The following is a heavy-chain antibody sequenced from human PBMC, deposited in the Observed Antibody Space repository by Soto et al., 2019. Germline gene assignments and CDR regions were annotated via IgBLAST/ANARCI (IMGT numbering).Heavy chain of an antibody. CDR2: INHSGST. D-gene: IGHD6-19*01. CDR3: ARGAAVAGTGRAFDY. V-gene: IGHV4-34*01. CDR1: GGSFSGYY. Sequence: SETLSLTCAVYGGSFSGYYWSWIRQPPGKGLEWIGEINHSGSTNYNPSLKSRVTISVDTSKNQFSLKLSSVTAADTAVYYCARGAAVAGTGRAFDYWGQGTLVTVSS. J-gene: IGHJ4*02.